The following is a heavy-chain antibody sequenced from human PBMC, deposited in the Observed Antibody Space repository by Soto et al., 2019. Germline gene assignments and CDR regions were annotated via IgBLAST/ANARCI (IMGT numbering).Heavy chain of an antibody. CDR2: IKSRPDGGTT. CDR3: TTDHPGGPDDY. J-gene: IGHJ4*02. Sequence: GSLRLSSVVACVICGNAGMNWVSQAPGKGLEWVGRIKSRPDGGTTDYAAPVKGRFTISRDDSKNTLYLQMNTLKAEVTAVYFCTTDHPGGPDDYWGQGNLVTVSS. V-gene: IGHV3-15*07. D-gene: IGHD3-16*01. CDR1: CVICGNAG.